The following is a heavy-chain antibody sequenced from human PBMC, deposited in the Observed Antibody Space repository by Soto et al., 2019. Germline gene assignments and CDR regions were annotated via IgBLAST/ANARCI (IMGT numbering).Heavy chain of an antibody. CDR3: ARDPYSSSPGDYFGMDV. CDR1: GYTFTGYY. Sequence: QVQLVQSGAEVKKPGASVKVSCKASGYTFTGYYMHWVRQAPGQGLEWMGWINPNSGGTNYAQKFQGWVTMTRDTSISTAYRELSRLRSDDTAVYFCARDPYSSSPGDYFGMDVLGQGTTVTVSS. D-gene: IGHD6-6*01. V-gene: IGHV1-2*04. CDR2: INPNSGGT. J-gene: IGHJ6*01.